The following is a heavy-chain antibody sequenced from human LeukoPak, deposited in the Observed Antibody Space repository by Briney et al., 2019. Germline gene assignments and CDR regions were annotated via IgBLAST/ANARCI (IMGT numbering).Heavy chain of an antibody. V-gene: IGHV4-59*12. Sequence: SETLSLTCTVSGGSISSYYWSWIRQPPGKGLEWIGYIYYSGSTNYNPSLKSRVTISVDTSKNQFSLKLSSVTAADTAVYFCARDPNDTNRVMSRAFDIWGQGTVVTVSS. CDR2: IYYSGST. CDR1: GGSISSYY. CDR3: ARDPNDTNRVMSRAFDI. J-gene: IGHJ3*02. D-gene: IGHD1-1*01.